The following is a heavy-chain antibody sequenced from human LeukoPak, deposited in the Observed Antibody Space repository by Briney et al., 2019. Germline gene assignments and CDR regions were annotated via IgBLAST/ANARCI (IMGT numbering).Heavy chain of an antibody. J-gene: IGHJ6*03. D-gene: IGHD6-13*01. CDR3: ARDVVAAAGTDYYYYYMDV. V-gene: IGHV1-2*02. CDR1: GYTFTGYY. Sequence: ASVKVSCKASGYTFTGYYMHWVRQAPGQGLEWMGWINPNSGGTNYAQKFQGRVTMTRDTSISTAYMELSRLRSDDTAVYYCARDVVAAAGTDYYYYYMDVWGKGTTVAVSS. CDR2: INPNSGGT.